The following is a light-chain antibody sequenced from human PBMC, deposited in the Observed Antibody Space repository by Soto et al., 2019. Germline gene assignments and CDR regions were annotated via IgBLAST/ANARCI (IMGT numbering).Light chain of an antibody. Sequence: QSALTQPASVSGSPGQSITISCTGTTSDVGNYNYVSWYQQHPGKAPKLMIYEVSYRSTGASNRFSGTKSGNTASLTISGLQGEDEADYYCGTWDSSLSAVVFGGGTKLTVL. CDR3: GTWDSSLSAVV. CDR2: EVS. J-gene: IGLJ2*01. CDR1: TSDVGNYNY. V-gene: IGLV2-14*01.